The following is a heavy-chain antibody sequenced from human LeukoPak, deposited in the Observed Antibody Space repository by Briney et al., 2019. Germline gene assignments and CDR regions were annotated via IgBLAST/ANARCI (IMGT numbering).Heavy chain of an antibody. CDR3: ARGLYYSSGSYSYYYYYMDV. CDR1: GYTFTSYD. J-gene: IGHJ6*03. Sequence: ASVKVSCKASGYTFTSYDINWVRQATGQGREWMGWMNPNSGNTGYAQKFQGRVTMTRNTSISTAYMELSSLRSEDTAVYYCARGLYYSSGSYSYYYYYMDVWGKGTTVTVSS. V-gene: IGHV1-8*01. CDR2: MNPNSGNT. D-gene: IGHD3-10*01.